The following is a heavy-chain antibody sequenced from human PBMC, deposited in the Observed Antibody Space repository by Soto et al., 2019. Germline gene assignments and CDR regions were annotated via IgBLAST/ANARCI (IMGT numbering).Heavy chain of an antibody. J-gene: IGHJ5*02. CDR3: ARKKYSSGWYGGGWFDP. CDR2: IIPIFGTA. Sequence: SVKFSCNASGGTFSSYAISWVRQAPGQWLEWMGGIIPIFGTANYAQKFQGRVTITADESTSTAYMELSSLRSEDTAVYYCARKKYSSGWYGGGWFDPWGQGTLVTVSS. V-gene: IGHV1-69*01. CDR1: GGTFSSYA. D-gene: IGHD6-19*01.